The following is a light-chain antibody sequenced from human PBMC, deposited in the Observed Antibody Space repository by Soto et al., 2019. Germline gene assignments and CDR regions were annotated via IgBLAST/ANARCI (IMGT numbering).Light chain of an antibody. CDR2: DNN. Sequence: QSVLTQPPSVSAAPGQKVTISCSGSSSNIGDNYVSWYQQLPGTAPKLLIYDNNKRPSGIPDRFSGSKSDTSATLGITGLQTGDEADYYCGTWDSSLSIGVFGTGTKLTVL. CDR1: SSNIGDNY. J-gene: IGLJ1*01. V-gene: IGLV1-51*01. CDR3: GTWDSSLSIGV.